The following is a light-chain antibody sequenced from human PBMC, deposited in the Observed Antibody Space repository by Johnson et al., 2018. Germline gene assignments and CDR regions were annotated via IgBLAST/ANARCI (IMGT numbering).Light chain of an antibody. Sequence: QSVLTQPPSVSAAPGQKVTISFSGSSSNIGNNYVSWYQQLPGTAPKLLIYENNKRPSGIPDRFSGSKSGTSATLGNTGPQTGDEADYYCGTWDSSLSAGNVFGTGTKVTVL. J-gene: IGLJ1*01. CDR1: SSNIGNNY. CDR2: ENN. V-gene: IGLV1-51*02. CDR3: GTWDSSLSAGNV.